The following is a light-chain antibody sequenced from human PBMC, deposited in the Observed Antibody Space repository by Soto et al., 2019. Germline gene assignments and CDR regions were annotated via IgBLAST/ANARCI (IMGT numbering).Light chain of an antibody. J-gene: IGLJ1*01. Sequence: QSVLTQPASVSGSPGLSITISCTGTSDDVGAYNLVSWYQPHPGQAPKVLIYKVSNRPSGVSNRFSGSKSGNTASLTISGLHAEDEAIYFCSSCAGSNNFPYVFGTGTKVTVL. CDR2: KVS. V-gene: IGLV2-14*03. CDR1: SDDVGAYNL. CDR3: SSCAGSNNFPYV.